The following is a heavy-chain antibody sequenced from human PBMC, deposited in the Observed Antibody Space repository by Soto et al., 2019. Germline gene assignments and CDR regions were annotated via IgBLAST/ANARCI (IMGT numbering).Heavy chain of an antibody. CDR3: ARITEDYYGSGSYSGFDY. CDR2: IYYSGST. Sequence: SETLSLTCTVSGGSICSSSYYWGWIRQPPGKGLEWIGSIYYSGSTYYNPSLKSRLTISVDTSMNQFSLKLSSLNAADSTVYYCARITEDYYGSGSYSGFDYWGQGTPVTVSS. V-gene: IGHV4-39*01. J-gene: IGHJ4*02. D-gene: IGHD3-10*01. CDR1: GGSICSSSYY.